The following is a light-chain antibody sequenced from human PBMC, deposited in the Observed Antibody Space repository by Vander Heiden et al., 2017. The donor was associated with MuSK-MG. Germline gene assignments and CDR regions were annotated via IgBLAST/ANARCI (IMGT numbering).Light chain of an antibody. CDR3: QQYGSSPRIT. V-gene: IGKV3-20*01. CDR1: QSVSSSY. J-gene: IGKJ5*01. Sequence: IVLTQSPGTLSLSPGERATLSCSASQSVSSSYLAWYQQKPGQAPRLLIYGASSRATGIPDRFSGSGSGTDFTLTISRLEPEDFAVYYCQQYGSSPRITFGQGTRLEIK. CDR2: GAS.